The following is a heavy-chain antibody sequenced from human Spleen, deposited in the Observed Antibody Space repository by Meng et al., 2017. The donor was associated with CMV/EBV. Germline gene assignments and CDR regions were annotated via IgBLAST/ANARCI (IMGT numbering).Heavy chain of an antibody. D-gene: IGHD1-1*01. V-gene: IGHV1-2*02. CDR2: INPKSGGT. Sequence: ASVKVSCKASGYTFTGYYIHWVRQAPGQGLEWLGWINPKSGGTKYAQKFEGRVTMTTDTSTSTAYMELRSLRSDDTAVYYCARSPRNDLDWFGPWGQGTLVTVSS. CDR1: GYTFTGYY. J-gene: IGHJ5*02. CDR3: ARSPRNDLDWFGP.